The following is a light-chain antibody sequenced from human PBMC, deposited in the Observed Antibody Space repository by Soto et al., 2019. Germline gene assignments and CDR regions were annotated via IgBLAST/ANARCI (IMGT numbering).Light chain of an antibody. Sequence: DIQMTQSPSTLSTSVGDRVTITCRASQSISHLLAWYQQKPGKAPNLLIYDASTLYSGVPSRFSGSGSGTEFTLTITSLQPDEFATYYCQQYNSNPPWTFGQGTKVE. CDR3: QQYNSNPPWT. J-gene: IGKJ1*01. V-gene: IGKV1-5*01. CDR1: QSISHL. CDR2: DAS.